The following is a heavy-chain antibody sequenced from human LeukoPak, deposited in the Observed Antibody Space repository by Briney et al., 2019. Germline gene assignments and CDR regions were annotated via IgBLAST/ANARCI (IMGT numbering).Heavy chain of an antibody. Sequence: SVTLSLTCTVSGGSISSYYWSWIRQPPGKGLEWIGYIYYSGSTNYNPSLKSRVTISVDTSKNQFSLKLSSVTAADTAVYYCARAEGYYDSSGYSYYFDYWGQGTLVTLSA. J-gene: IGHJ4*02. CDR1: GGSISSYY. D-gene: IGHD3-22*01. CDR3: ARAEGYYDSSGYSYYFDY. CDR2: IYYSGST. V-gene: IGHV4-59*01.